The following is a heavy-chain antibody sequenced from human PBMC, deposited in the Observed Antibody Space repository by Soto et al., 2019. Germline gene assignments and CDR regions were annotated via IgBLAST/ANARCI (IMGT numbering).Heavy chain of an antibody. CDR1: GGTFSSYA. V-gene: IGHV1-69*13. J-gene: IGHJ6*02. CDR2: IIPIFGTA. D-gene: IGHD3-16*01. Sequence: SVKVSCKASGGTFSSYAISWMRQAPGQGLERMGGIIPIFGTANYAQKFQGRVTITADESTSTAYMELSSLRSEDTAVYYCARAAPRELVVLGGNYYYGMDVWGQGTTVTVSS. CDR3: ARAAPRELVVLGGNYYYGMDV.